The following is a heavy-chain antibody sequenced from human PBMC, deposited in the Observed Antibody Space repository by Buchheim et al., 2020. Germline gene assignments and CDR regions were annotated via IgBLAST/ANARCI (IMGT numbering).Heavy chain of an antibody. J-gene: IGHJ5*02. V-gene: IGHV1-46*01. D-gene: IGHD3-22*01. Sequence: QVQLVQSGAEVKKSGASVKVSCKASGYTFTDYFVHWARRAPGQGLERVGLINPSGGSTDYAQKFQGRVTMTRATSTSTVYMDLSSLSSDDTAVYFCARGPYFDTSGYYHSNWFDPWGQGTL. CDR3: ARGPYFDTSGYYHSNWFDP. CDR2: INPSGGST. CDR1: GYTFTDYF.